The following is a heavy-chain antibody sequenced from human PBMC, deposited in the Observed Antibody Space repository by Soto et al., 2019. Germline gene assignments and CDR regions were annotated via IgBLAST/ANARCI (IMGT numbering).Heavy chain of an antibody. CDR1: GCSISSSSYY. CDR2: IYYSGST. J-gene: IGHJ6*03. CDR3: ASSYDFWSGYYPTYYYMDV. Sequence: SETVSLTCTVSGCSISSSSYYWGWICQPPGKGLEWIGSIYYSGSTYYNPSLKSRVTISVDTSKNQFSLKLSSVTAADTAVYYCASSYDFWSGYYPTYYYMDVWGKGTTVTVSS. V-gene: IGHV4-39*01. D-gene: IGHD3-3*01.